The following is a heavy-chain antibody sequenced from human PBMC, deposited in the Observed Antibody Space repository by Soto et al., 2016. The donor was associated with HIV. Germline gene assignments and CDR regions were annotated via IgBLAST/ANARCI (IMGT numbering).Heavy chain of an antibody. Sequence: QVQLLQSGAEVKKPGASVQLSCKASGYTLTSYYIHWVRQAPGQGLEWMGIINPSGGYTTYAQKFQDRVTMTRDTFTSTVYMELSSLRSEDTAVYYCARGYYDSSAQGAFDIWGQGTMVTVSS. J-gene: IGHJ3*02. D-gene: IGHD3-22*01. CDR3: ARGYYDSSAQGAFDI. CDR2: INPSGGYT. V-gene: IGHV1-46*01. CDR1: GYTLTSYY.